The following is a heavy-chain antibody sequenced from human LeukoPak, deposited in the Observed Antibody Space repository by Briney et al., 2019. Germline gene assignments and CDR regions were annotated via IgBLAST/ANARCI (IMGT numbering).Heavy chain of an antibody. CDR1: GSIFTIYW. Sequence: MTGASLKISCKGSGSIFTIYWIGWVRQLPGKGLEWMGIIYPGDSDTRYSPSFQGQVTISADRPINTAYLQWSSLKASDTAIYYCARRLKNSNGWTFDYWGQGTLVTVSS. J-gene: IGHJ4*02. D-gene: IGHD6-19*01. V-gene: IGHV5-51*01. CDR2: IYPGDSDT. CDR3: ARRLKNSNGWTFDY.